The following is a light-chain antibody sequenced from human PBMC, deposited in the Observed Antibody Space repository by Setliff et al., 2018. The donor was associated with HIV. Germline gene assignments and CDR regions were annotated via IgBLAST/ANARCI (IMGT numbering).Light chain of an antibody. CDR3: SSYTDSSTLVV. CDR1: SSDVGGYFY. J-gene: IGLJ2*01. V-gene: IGLV2-14*01. CDR2: EVN. Sequence: QSALTQPASVSGSPGQSITISCTGTSSDVGGYFYVSWYQHHPGKAPKLMIYEVNNRPSGISNRFSGSKSGNAASLTISGLQAEDEADYYCSSYTDSSTLVVFGGGTKVTV.